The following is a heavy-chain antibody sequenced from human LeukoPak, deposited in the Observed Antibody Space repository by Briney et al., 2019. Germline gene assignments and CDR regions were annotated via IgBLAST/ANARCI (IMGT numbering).Heavy chain of an antibody. CDR1: GGSISSYY. D-gene: IGHD2-15*01. V-gene: IGHV4-4*07. CDR2: IYTSGST. J-gene: IGHJ4*02. Sequence: SETLSLTCTVSGGSISSYYWSWIRQPAGKGLEWIGRIYTSGSTNYNPSLKSRVTMSVDTSKNQFSLKLSSVTAADTAVYYCARVNIVVVVAAGFDYWGQGTLVTVSS. CDR3: ARVNIVVVVAAGFDY.